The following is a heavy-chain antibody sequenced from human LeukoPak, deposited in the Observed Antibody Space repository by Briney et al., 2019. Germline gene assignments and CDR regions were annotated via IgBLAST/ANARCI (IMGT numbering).Heavy chain of an antibody. Sequence: SETLSLTCTVSGGSISSYYWSWIRQPPGKGLEWIGYIYYSGSTNYNPSLKSRVTISVDTSKNQFSLKLSSVTAADTAVYYCAREGDGYNPSFDCWGQGTLVTVSS. CDR1: GGSISSYY. V-gene: IGHV4-59*01. J-gene: IGHJ4*02. CDR2: IYYSGST. D-gene: IGHD5-24*01. CDR3: AREGDGYNPSFDC.